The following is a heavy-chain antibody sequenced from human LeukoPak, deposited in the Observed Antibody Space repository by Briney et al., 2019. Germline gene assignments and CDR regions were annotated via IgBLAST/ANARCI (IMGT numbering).Heavy chain of an antibody. J-gene: IGHJ3*02. CDR1: GFTFSSYW. CDR2: INDDGSTT. CDR3: ARSGITMVGGASIGLLTFDI. V-gene: IGHV3-74*01. D-gene: IGHD3-10*01. Sequence: PGGSLRLSCTASGFTFSSYWMHWVRQAPGEGLVWGSRINDDGSTTTYADSVKGRITISRDNAKNTLYLQMNSLRAEDTAVYYCARSGITMVGGASIGLLTFDIWGQGTMVTVSS.